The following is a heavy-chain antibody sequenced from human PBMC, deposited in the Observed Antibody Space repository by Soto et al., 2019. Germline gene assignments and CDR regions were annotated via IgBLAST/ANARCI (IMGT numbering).Heavy chain of an antibody. D-gene: IGHD2-15*01. CDR3: ARGGIVVVVAATPYGMDV. CDR2: IIPIFGTA. J-gene: IGHJ6*02. V-gene: IGHV1-69*06. CDR1: GGTFSSYA. Sequence: QVQLAQSGAEVKKPGSSVKVSCKASGGTFSSYAISWVRQAPGQGLEWMGGIIPIFGTANYAQKFQGRVTITADKSTSTAYMELSSLRSEDTAVYYCARGGIVVVVAATPYGMDVWGQGTTVTVSS.